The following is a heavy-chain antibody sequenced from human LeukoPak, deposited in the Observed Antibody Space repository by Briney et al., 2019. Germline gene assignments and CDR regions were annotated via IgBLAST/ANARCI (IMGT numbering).Heavy chain of an antibody. V-gene: IGHV5-51*01. CDR2: IYPGDSDT. CDR1: GCSFTSYW. J-gene: IGHJ4*02. CDR3: ARHLTGYTDYFDY. Sequence: GESLKISCKGSGCSFTSYWIGWVRQMPGKGLEWMGIIYPGDSDTRYSPSFQGQVTISADKSISTAYLQWSSLEASDTAMYYCARHLTGYTDYFDYWGQGTLVTVSS. D-gene: IGHD3-9*01.